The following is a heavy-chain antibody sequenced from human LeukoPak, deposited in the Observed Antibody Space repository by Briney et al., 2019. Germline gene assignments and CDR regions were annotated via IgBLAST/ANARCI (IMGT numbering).Heavy chain of an antibody. CDR3: ARGSTPAAARYYYYYMDV. D-gene: IGHD2-2*01. J-gene: IGHJ6*03. V-gene: IGHV4-31*03. CDR2: IYYSGST. CDR1: GGSISSGGYY. Sequence: MPSETLSLTCTVSGGSISSGGYYWSWIRQHPGKGLEWIGYIYYSGSTYYNPSLKSRVTISVDTSKNQFSLKLSSVTAADTAVYYCARGSTPAAARYYYYYMDVWGKGTTVTVSS.